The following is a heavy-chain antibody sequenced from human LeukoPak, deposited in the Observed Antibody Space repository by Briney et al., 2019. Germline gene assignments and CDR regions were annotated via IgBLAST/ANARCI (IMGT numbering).Heavy chain of an antibody. Sequence: SVKVSCKASGGTFSNYAISWVRQAPGQGLEWMGGVIPILGTSNYAQKFQDRLTITADESTSTAYLELSSLTSADTAVYYCAREVSGTYCDYWGQGSLVTVSS. D-gene: IGHD1-26*01. CDR2: VIPILGTS. CDR3: AREVSGTYCDY. J-gene: IGHJ4*02. V-gene: IGHV1-69*13. CDR1: GGTFSNYA.